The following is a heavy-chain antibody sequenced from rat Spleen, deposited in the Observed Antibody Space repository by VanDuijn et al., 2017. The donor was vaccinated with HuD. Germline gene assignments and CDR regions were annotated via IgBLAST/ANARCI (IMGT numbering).Heavy chain of an antibody. CDR1: GFTLSNYG. CDR3: ATGILRIKGYVMDA. D-gene: IGHD1-6*01. V-gene: IGHV5-19*01. Sequence: EVQLVESGGGLVQPGRSLKLSCAASGFTLSNYGMHWIRQAPTKGLEWVASISPSGGITDYRDSVKGRFTISRDNAKSTLYLQMDSLRSEDTATYYCATGILRIKGYVMDAWGQGASVTVSS. J-gene: IGHJ4*01. CDR2: ISPSGGIT.